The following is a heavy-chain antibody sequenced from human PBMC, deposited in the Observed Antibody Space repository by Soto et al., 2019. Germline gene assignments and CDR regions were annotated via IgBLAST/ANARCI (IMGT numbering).Heavy chain of an antibody. Sequence: PSETLSLTCTVSGDSISDYYWSWIRQPPGKGLEWIGYIYYTGHTNYNPSLKRRVTISLDTSKNQFSLRLSSVTAADTAVYFCTRDYCTNGVCPYNWFDPWGQGTLVTVSS. CDR2: IYYTGHT. J-gene: IGHJ5*02. CDR3: TRDYCTNGVCPYNWFDP. CDR1: GDSISDYY. V-gene: IGHV4-59*01. D-gene: IGHD2-8*01.